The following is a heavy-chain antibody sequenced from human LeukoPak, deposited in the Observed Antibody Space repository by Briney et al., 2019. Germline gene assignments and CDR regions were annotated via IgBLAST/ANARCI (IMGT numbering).Heavy chain of an antibody. J-gene: IGHJ6*02. CDR1: GFTFSNAW. D-gene: IGHD1-26*01. CDR2: IKSKTDGGTT. CDR3: TTDFPPYSGSYYYYYYGMDV. Sequence: PGGSLRLSCAASGFTFSNAWMSWVRQAPGKGLEWVGRIKSKTDGGTTDYAAPVKGRFTISRDDSKNTLYLQMNSLKTEDTAVYYCTTDFPPYSGSYYYYYYGMDVWGQGTTVTVSS. V-gene: IGHV3-15*01.